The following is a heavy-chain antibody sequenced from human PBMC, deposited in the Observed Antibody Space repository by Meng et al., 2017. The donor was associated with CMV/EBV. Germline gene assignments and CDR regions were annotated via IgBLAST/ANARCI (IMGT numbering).Heavy chain of an antibody. CDR3: AKDVSSGYYHPYFDY. V-gene: IGHV3-23*01. CDR2: ISGSGGST. Sequence: SGLAFSSYALGWVRQAPGKGLEWVSAISGSGGSTYYADSVEGRFTISRDNSKNTLYLQMNSLRAEDTAVYYCAKDVSSGYYHPYFDYWGQGTLVTVSS. J-gene: IGHJ4*02. D-gene: IGHD3-22*01. CDR1: GLAFSSYA.